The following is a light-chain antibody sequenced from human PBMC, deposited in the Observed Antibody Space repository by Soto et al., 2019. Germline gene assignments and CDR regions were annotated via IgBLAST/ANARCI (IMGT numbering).Light chain of an antibody. Sequence: DIQITQSPSSISASVGDRVTNPCRASQGITNRLAWYQQKPGQAPTLLIYEASNLQSGVPSRFSGSGSGTEFTLTISSLQPDDFATYYCQHYNSYSEAFGQGTKWIS. CDR3: QHYNSYSEA. V-gene: IGKV1-5*01. J-gene: IGKJ1*01. CDR1: QGITNR. CDR2: EAS.